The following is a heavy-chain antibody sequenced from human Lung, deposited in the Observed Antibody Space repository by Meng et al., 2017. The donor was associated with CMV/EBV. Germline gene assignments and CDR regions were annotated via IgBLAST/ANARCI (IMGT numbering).Heavy chain of an antibody. Sequence: GESLKISCAASGFTFSSYWMSWVRQAPGKGLEWVANIKQDGSEKYYVDSVKGRFTISRDNAKNSLYLQMNSLRAEDTAVYYCARDRRARGYYYDSSGYFDYWGQGTXVTVSS. CDR1: GFTFSSYW. D-gene: IGHD3-22*01. CDR2: IKQDGSEK. CDR3: ARDRRARGYYYDSSGYFDY. V-gene: IGHV3-7*01. J-gene: IGHJ4*02.